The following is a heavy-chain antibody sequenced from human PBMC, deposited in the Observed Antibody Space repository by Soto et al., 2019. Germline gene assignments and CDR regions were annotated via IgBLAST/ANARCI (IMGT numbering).Heavy chain of an antibody. CDR3: AREESGKRGGFVFDI. V-gene: IGHV4-31*03. D-gene: IGHD3-16*01. CDR1: GGSISNDRYY. Sequence: QVQLQESGPGLVKPSETLSLTCTVSGGSISNDRYYWSWIRQRPREGLEWIGYIYYSGTIHSNPSLRSRTSLSVDTSKNQFSLSLTSVTAADTAVYYCAREESGKRGGFVFDIWGQGTIITVSS. CDR2: IYYSGTI. J-gene: IGHJ3*02.